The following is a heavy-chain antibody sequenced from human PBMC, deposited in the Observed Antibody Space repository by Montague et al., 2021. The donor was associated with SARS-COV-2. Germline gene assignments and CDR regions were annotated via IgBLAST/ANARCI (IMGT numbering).Heavy chain of an antibody. CDR1: GGSFGDDH. J-gene: IGHJ4*02. D-gene: IGHD3-22*01. CDR3: ARGHLSVSMIVVVFTSASYYFDY. CDR2: IRHSGRT. V-gene: IGHV4-34*01. Sequence: SETLSLTCAVYGGSFGDDHWSWIRQPPGKGLEWIGNIRHSGRTNYNPSLKSRVTISVDTSKNQFSLKLTSVTAADTGLYFCARGHLSVSMIVVVFTSASYYFDYWGQGAQVTVSS.